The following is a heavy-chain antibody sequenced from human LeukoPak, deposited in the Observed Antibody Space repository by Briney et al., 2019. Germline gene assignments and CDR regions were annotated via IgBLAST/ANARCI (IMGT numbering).Heavy chain of an antibody. D-gene: IGHD3-10*01. CDR3: ARVRFGAPADP. J-gene: IGHJ5*02. V-gene: IGHV1-2*02. CDR1: GYTFTGYY. Sequence: ASVKVSCKASGYTFTGYYVHWVRQAPGQGLEWMGWINPNSGGTNYAQKFQGRVAMTRDTSISTAYMELSRLRSDDTAVYYCARVRFGAPADPWGQGTLVTVSS. CDR2: INPNSGGT.